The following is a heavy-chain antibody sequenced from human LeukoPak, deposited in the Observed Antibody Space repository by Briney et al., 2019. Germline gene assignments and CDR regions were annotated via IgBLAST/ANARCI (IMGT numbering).Heavy chain of an antibody. V-gene: IGHV3-7*01. D-gene: IGHD7-27*01. Sequence: GGSLRLSCAASGFTFSSYAMSWVRQAPGKGLEWVANIKQDGSEKYYVDSVKGRFTISRDNAKNSLYLQMNSLRAEDTAVYYCARDSLGFDYWGQGTLVTVSS. CDR1: GFTFSSYA. CDR3: ARDSLGFDY. J-gene: IGHJ4*02. CDR2: IKQDGSEK.